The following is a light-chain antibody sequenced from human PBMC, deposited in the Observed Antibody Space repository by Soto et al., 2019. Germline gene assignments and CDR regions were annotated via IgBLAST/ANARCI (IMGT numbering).Light chain of an antibody. CDR2: WAS. CDR3: HQYYRNPLT. CDR1: QRVLYSSNNKNY. Sequence: DIVMTQSPDSLAVSLGERATINCKSSQRVLYSSNNKNYVAWYQQKPGQPPKLLIYWASTRESGVPDRFSGSGSGTDFTLTISSLQAEDVAVYFCHQYYRNPLTFGPGTKVDIK. J-gene: IGKJ3*01. V-gene: IGKV4-1*01.